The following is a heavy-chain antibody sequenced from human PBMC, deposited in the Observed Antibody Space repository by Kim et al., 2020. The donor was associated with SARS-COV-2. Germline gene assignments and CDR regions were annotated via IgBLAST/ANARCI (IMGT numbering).Heavy chain of an antibody. V-gene: IGHV3-23*01. CDR2: ISGSGGST. CDR1: GFTFSSYA. CDR3: AKDTMVRGVRDWFDP. J-gene: IGHJ5*02. Sequence: GGSLRLSCAASGFTFSSYAMSWVRQAPGKGLEWVSAISGSGGSTYYADSVKGRFTISRDNSKNTLYLQMNSLRAEDTAVYYCAKDTMVRGVRDWFDPWGQGTLVTVSS. D-gene: IGHD3-10*01.